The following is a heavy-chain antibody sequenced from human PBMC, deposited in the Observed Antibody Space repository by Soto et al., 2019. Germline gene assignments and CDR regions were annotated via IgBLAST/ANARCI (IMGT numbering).Heavy chain of an antibody. CDR1: GFTFSDYC. D-gene: IGHD7-27*01. CDR3: ARDLSWGSNWYYFMDV. CDR2: ISSSSSVI. J-gene: IGHJ6*03. Sequence: GGSLRLSCAASGFTFSDYCMHWVRQAPGKGLEWVSYISSSSSVIDYADSVKGRFTVSRDNARNSLYLQMNSLRAEDTAVYYCARDLSWGSNWYYFMDVWGKGTTVTVSS. V-gene: IGHV3-48*01.